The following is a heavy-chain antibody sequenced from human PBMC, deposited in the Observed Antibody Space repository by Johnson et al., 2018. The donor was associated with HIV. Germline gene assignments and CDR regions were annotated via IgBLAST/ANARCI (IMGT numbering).Heavy chain of an antibody. V-gene: IGHV3-30*03. Sequence: QMQLVESGGGLVKPGGSLRLSCAASGFTFSDYYMSWVRHAPGKGLQWVAIISYDGSNKYYADSVKGRFTISRDNSKNTLYLQMNSLRAEDTAVYYCARSMRGAFDVWGQGTMVTVSS. CDR2: ISYDGSNK. CDR3: ARSMRGAFDV. J-gene: IGHJ3*01. CDR1: GFTFSDYY. D-gene: IGHD3-10*01.